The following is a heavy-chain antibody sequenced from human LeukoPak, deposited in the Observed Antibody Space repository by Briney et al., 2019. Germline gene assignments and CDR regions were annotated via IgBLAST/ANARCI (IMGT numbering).Heavy chain of an antibody. CDR3: ARGKAYYDFMDV. CDR1: GYTFTSYD. Sequence: ASVKVSCKASGYTFTSYDINWVRQATGQGLEWMGWMNPSSGNTGYAQKFQGRVTITRNTSISTAYMELSSLRSEDTAVYYCARGKAYYDFMDVWGKGTTVTVSS. D-gene: IGHD3-3*01. CDR2: MNPSSGNT. V-gene: IGHV1-8*03. J-gene: IGHJ6*03.